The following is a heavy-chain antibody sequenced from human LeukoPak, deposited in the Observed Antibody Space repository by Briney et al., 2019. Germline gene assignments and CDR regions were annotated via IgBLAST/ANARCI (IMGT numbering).Heavy chain of an antibody. CDR1: GGSISSGSYY. CDR3: ARHYCSSTSCYTNYYYYMDV. V-gene: IGHV4-61*02. Sequence: SETLSLTSTVSGGSISSGSYYWSWIRQPAGKGLEWIGRIYTSGSTNYNPSLKSRVTISVDTSKNQFSLKLSSVAAADTAVYYCARHYCSSTSCYTNYYYYMDVWGKGTTVTVSS. J-gene: IGHJ6*03. CDR2: IYTSGST. D-gene: IGHD2-2*02.